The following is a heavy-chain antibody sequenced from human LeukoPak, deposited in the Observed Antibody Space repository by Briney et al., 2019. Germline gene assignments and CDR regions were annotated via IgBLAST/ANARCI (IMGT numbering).Heavy chain of an antibody. D-gene: IGHD4-17*01. V-gene: IGHV4-4*07. CDR1: GGYIGSYY. CDR3: AREGDYGDYSKSFYYMDV. Sequence: PSETLSLTCTVSGGYIGSYYWGWIRQAAGKGLEWIGRIHTSENTDYNPSLKSRVTMSVDMSTSQFSLRLTSVTAADTAVYYCAREGDYGDYSKSFYYMDVWGKGTTVTVSS. J-gene: IGHJ6*03. CDR2: IHTSENT.